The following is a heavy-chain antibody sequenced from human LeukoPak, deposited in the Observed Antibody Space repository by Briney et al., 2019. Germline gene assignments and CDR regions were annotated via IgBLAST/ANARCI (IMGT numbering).Heavy chain of an antibody. D-gene: IGHD5-18*01. CDR3: ARMGYGPSDY. CDR2: INHSGST. CDR1: GGSFSGYY. Sequence: SETLSLTCAVYGGSFSGYYWSWIRQPPGKGLEWIGEINHSGSTNYNPSLKSRVTISVDTSKNQFSLKLSSVTAADTAVYYCARMGYGPSDYWGQGTPVTVSS. J-gene: IGHJ4*02. V-gene: IGHV4-34*01.